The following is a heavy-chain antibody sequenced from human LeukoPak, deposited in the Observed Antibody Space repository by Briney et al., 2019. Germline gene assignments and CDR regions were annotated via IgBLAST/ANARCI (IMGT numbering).Heavy chain of an antibody. CDR2: MNPNSGNT. D-gene: IGHD2-2*01. V-gene: IGHV1-8*01. Sequence: ASVKVSCKASGYTFTSYDINWVRQATGQGLEWMGWMNPNSGNTGYAQKFQGRVTMTRNTSISTAYMELSSLRSEDTAVYYCARRGVRGVVVPAAIRGSPPDYWGQGTLVTVSS. CDR3: ARRGVRGVVVPAAIRGSPPDY. CDR1: GYTFTSYD. J-gene: IGHJ4*02.